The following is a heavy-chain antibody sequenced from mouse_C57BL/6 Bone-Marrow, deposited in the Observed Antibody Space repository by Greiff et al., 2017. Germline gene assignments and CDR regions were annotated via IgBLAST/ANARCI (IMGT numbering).Heavy chain of an antibody. Sequence: VQLQESGPGLVAPSQSLSITCTVSGFSLTSYAISWVRQPPGKGLEWLGVIWTGGGTNYNSALKSRMSISKDNSKSQVFLKMNSLQKYDTPRYYSARDSDNGSRFEYWGQGTTLSVSP. V-gene: IGHV2-9-1*01. D-gene: IGHD1-1*01. CDR1: GFSLTSYA. CDR3: ARDSDNGSRFEY. J-gene: IGHJ2*01. CDR2: IWTGGGT.